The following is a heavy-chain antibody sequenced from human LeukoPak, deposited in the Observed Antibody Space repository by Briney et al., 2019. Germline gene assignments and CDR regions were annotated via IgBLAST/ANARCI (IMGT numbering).Heavy chain of an antibody. J-gene: IGHJ6*01. CDR3: AGDYGEYYYGMDV. D-gene: IGHD4-17*01. V-gene: IGHV3-33*01. CDR1: GFTFSSYG. Sequence: GRSLRLSCAASGFTFSSYGMHWVRQAPGKGLEWVAVIWYDGSNKCYADSVKGRFTISRDNSKNTLYLQMNSLRAEDTAVYYCAGDYGEYYYGMDVWGEGTTVTVSS. CDR2: IWYDGSNK.